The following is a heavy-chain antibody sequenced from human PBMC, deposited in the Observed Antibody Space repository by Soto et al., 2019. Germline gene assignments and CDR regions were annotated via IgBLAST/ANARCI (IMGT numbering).Heavy chain of an antibody. J-gene: IGHJ4*02. CDR2: IYYSGST. CDR1: GGSISSYY. V-gene: IGHV4-59*01. CDR3: AREGYARGLDY. D-gene: IGHD3-16*01. Sequence: ETLSLTCTVSGGSISSYYWSWIRQPPGKGLEWIGYIYYSGSTNYNPSLKSRVTISVDTSKNQFSLKLSSVTAADTAVYYCAREGYARGLDYWGQGTLVTVSS.